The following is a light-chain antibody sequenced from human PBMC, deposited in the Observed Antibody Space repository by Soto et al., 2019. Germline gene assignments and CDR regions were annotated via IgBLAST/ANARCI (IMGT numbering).Light chain of an antibody. J-gene: IGKJ2*01. Sequence: DIQMTQSPSTLSASVGDRVTITCRASQSISTYLAWYQQKPGKAPNLLIYKASSLERGVPSRFSGSGSGTEFTLTISSLQPDDFATYYCQQYDSYSQTFGQGTKLEIK. V-gene: IGKV1-5*03. CDR3: QQYDSYSQT. CDR1: QSISTY. CDR2: KAS.